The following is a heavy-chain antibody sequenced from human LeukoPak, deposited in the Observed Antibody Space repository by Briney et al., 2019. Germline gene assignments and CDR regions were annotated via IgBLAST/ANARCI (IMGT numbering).Heavy chain of an antibody. D-gene: IGHD2-2*01. Sequence: GRSLRLSCAASGFTFSSYAMHWVRQAPGKGLEWVAVISYDGSNKYYADSVKGRFTISRDNSKNTLYLQMNSLRAEDTAVYYCARAPGTSLSYFDYWGQGTLVTVSS. J-gene: IGHJ4*02. CDR2: ISYDGSNK. CDR1: GFTFSSYA. V-gene: IGHV3-30-3*01. CDR3: ARAPGTSLSYFDY.